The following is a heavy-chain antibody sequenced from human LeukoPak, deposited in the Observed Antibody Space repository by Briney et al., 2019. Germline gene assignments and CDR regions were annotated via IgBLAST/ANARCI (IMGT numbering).Heavy chain of an antibody. V-gene: IGHV1-69*01. CDR2: IIPIFGTA. J-gene: IGHJ5*02. CDR3: ASFLGEGCSSTSCYIASWFDP. CDR1: GGTFSSYA. D-gene: IGHD2-2*02. Sequence: SVKVSCKASGGTFSSYAISWVRQAPGQGLEWMGGIIPIFGTANYAQKFQGRVTITPDESTSTAYMELSSLRSEDTAVYYCASFLGEGCSSTSCYIASWFDPWGQGTLVTVSS.